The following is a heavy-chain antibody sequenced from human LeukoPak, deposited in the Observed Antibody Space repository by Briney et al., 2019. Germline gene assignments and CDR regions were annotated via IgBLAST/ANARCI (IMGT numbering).Heavy chain of an antibody. D-gene: IGHD2-2*01. J-gene: IGHJ5*02. CDR3: ASQLDLGWFDP. CDR1: GGTFSSYA. V-gene: IGHV1-69*05. Sequence: SVKVSCKASGGTFSSYAISWVRQAPGQGLGWMGGIIPIFGRANYAQKFQGRVTITTDESTSTAYMELSSLRSEDTAVYYRASQLDLGWFDPWGQGTLVTVSS. CDR2: IIPIFGRA.